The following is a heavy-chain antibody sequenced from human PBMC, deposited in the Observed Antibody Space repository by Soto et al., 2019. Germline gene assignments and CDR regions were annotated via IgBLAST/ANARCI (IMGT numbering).Heavy chain of an antibody. CDR3: ARGVLSSSPSNWFDP. D-gene: IGHD6-13*01. CDR2: IIPILGIA. Sequence: GASVKVSCKASGGTFSSYTISWVRQAPGQGLEWMGRIIPILGIANYAQKFQGRVTITADKSTSTAYMELSSLRSEDTAVYYCARGVLSSSPSNWFDPWGQGTLVTVSS. J-gene: IGHJ5*02. V-gene: IGHV1-69*02. CDR1: GGTFSSYT.